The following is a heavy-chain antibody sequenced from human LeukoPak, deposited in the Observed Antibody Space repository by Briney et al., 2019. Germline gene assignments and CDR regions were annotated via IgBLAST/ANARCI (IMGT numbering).Heavy chain of an antibody. J-gene: IGHJ4*02. D-gene: IGHD5-18*01. V-gene: IGHV4-61*02. CDR1: GGSISSGSYY. CDR3: ARGGYSYGLQRYFDY. CDR2: IYTSGGT. Sequence: SETLSLTCTVSGGSISSGSYYWSWIRQPAGKGLEWIGRIYTSGGTNYNPSLKSRVTISVDTSKNQFSLKLSSVTAADTAVYYCARGGYSYGLQRYFDYWGQGTLVTVSS.